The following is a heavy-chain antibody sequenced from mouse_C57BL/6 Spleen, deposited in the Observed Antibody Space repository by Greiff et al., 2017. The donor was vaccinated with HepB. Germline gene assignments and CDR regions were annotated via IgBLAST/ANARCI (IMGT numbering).Heavy chain of an antibody. J-gene: IGHJ2*01. V-gene: IGHV1-4*01. CDR2: INPSSGYT. CDR1: GYTFTSYT. CDR3: ASGYGDY. D-gene: IGHD1-1*01. Sequence: VQVVESGAELARPGASVKMSCKASGYTFTSYTMHWVKQRPGQGLEWIGYINPSSGYTKYNQKFKDKATLTADKSSSTAYMQLSSLTSEDSAVYYCASGYGDYWGQGTTLTVSS.